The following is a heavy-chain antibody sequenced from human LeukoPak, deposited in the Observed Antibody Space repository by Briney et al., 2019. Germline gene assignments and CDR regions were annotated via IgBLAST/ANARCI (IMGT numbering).Heavy chain of an antibody. V-gene: IGHV1-2*02. CDR2: INPNSGGT. J-gene: IGHJ4*02. D-gene: IGHD2-21*02. CDR3: ATDRWGDRRFDY. Sequence: ASVKVSCKASGYTFTGYYMHWVRQAPGQGLEWMGWINPNSGGTNYAQKFQGRVTMTEDTSTDTAYMELSSLRSEDTAVYYCATDRWGDRRFDYWGQGTLVTVSS. CDR1: GYTFTGYY.